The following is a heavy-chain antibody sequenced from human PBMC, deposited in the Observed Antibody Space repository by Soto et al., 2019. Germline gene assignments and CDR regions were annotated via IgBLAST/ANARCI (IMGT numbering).Heavy chain of an antibody. D-gene: IGHD3-16*01. J-gene: IGHJ4*02. CDR3: ARTAPMDSGDKYYYDF. CDR1: GGTFSTFG. V-gene: IGHV1-69*13. CDR2: IIPFFGTA. Sequence: SVKVSCKTSGGTFSTFGISWVRQAPGQGLEWMGGIIPFFGTAEYSQKFEDRITITADESTNTVYMDLRSLTSEDTAIYYCARTAPMDSGDKYYYDFWGQGALVTVSS.